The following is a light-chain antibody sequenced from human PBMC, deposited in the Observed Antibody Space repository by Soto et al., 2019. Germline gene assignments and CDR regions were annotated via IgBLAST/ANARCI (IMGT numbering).Light chain of an antibody. CDR2: DDN. Sequence: FMLTQPHSVSESPGKTVNISCTRSSGSIASNYVQWYQQRPGSAPTSVIYDDNQRPSGVPDRFSGSIDSSSNSASLTISGLKTEDEADSCCHSYDSGNVIFGGGTKVTVL. J-gene: IGLJ2*01. CDR1: SGSIASNY. V-gene: IGLV6-57*04. CDR3: HSYDSGNVI.